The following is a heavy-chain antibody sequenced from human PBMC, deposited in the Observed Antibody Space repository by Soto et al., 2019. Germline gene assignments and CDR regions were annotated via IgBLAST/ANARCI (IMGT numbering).Heavy chain of an antibody. CDR2: IHNDGTS. Sequence: QVQLQESGPGLVKPSETLSLTCSVSGGSISNNYWSWIRQPAGGGLEWLGRIHNDGTSAYNPSLKGRVTMSMDTSGNQFSLNLNSVTAADTAFYYCARGGASSRWLDPWGQGILVTVSS. J-gene: IGHJ5*02. D-gene: IGHD6-13*01. CDR3: ARGGASSRWLDP. CDR1: GGSISNNY. V-gene: IGHV4-4*07.